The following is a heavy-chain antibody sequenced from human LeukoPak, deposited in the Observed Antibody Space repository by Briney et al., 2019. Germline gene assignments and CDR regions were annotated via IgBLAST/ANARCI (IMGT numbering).Heavy chain of an antibody. V-gene: IGHV3-9*01. Sequence: GGSLRLSCAASGFTFDDYAMHWVRQAPGKGLEWVSGISWNSGSIGYADSVKGRFTISRDNAKNSLYLQMSSLRAEDTALYYCAKDTSASFSSSDYWGQGTLVTVSS. CDR3: AKDTSASFSSSDY. CDR1: GFTFDDYA. CDR2: ISWNSGSI. J-gene: IGHJ4*02. D-gene: IGHD6-6*01.